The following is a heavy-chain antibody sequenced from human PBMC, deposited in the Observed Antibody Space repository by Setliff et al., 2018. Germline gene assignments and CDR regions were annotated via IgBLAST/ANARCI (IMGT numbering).Heavy chain of an antibody. CDR3: ASRNSDGGPEYFQH. CDR1: GDSISTYY. D-gene: IGHD1-26*01. Sequence: SETLSLTCTVSGDSISTYYWSWIRRPAGKGLEWIGRVFVDGSTNYNPSLKSRVTMSVDTSKNQFSLKLTSVTAADTAIYYCASRNSDGGPEYFQHWGQGALVTVSS. J-gene: IGHJ1*01. CDR2: VFVDGST. V-gene: IGHV4-4*07.